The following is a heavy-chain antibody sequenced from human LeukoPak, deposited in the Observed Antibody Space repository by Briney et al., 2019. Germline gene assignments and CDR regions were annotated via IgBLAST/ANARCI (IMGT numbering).Heavy chain of an antibody. CDR2: ISYDGSNK. V-gene: IGHV3-30*18. D-gene: IGHD5-24*01. Sequence: GGSLRLSCAASGFTFSSYGMHWVRQAPGKGLEWVAVISYDGSNKYYADSVKGRFTISRDNSKNTLYLQMNSLRAEDTAVYYCAKDYRFLEMATIGYWGQGTLVTVSS. CDR1: GFTFSSYG. J-gene: IGHJ4*02. CDR3: AKDYRFLEMATIGY.